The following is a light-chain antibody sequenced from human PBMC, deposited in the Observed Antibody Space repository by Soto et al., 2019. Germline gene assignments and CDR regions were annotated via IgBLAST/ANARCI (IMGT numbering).Light chain of an antibody. J-gene: IGLJ3*02. CDR2: RNN. V-gene: IGLV1-44*01. CDR3: AAWDDSLNGWV. Sequence: QSVLTQPPSASGTPGQRGTISCSGSSAKIGSNTVNWYQQLPGTAPKLLIYRNNQRPSGVPDRFSGSKSGTSGSLAISGLQSEDEADYYCAAWDDSLNGWVFGRGTKLTVL. CDR1: SAKIGSNT.